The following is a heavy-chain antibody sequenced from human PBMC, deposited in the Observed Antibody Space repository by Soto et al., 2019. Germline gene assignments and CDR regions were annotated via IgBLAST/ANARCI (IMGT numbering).Heavy chain of an antibody. Sequence: EVQLVESGGGLVKPGGSLRLSCAASGFTFSSYSMNWVRQAPGKGLEWVSSISSSSSYIYYADSVKGRFTISRDNAKNSLYLQMNSLRAEDTAVYYCARDPPYYYECSGGGTDAFDIWGQGTMVTVSS. J-gene: IGHJ3*02. CDR2: ISSSSSYI. CDR3: ARDPPYYYECSGGGTDAFDI. CDR1: GFTFSSYS. D-gene: IGHD3-22*01. V-gene: IGHV3-21*06.